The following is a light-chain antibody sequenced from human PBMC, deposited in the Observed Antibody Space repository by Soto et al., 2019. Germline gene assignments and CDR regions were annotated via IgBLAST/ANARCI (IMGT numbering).Light chain of an antibody. Sequence: EIVLTQSPGTLSLSPGERATRSCRASQSVSSNYLAWYQQKPGQAPRLLIYATSSRATGIPDRFSGSGSGTDFTLAISRLEPEDFAVYYCHQYGYSSWTFGQGTKVEIK. CDR3: HQYGYSSWT. J-gene: IGKJ1*01. CDR1: QSVSSNY. CDR2: ATS. V-gene: IGKV3-20*01.